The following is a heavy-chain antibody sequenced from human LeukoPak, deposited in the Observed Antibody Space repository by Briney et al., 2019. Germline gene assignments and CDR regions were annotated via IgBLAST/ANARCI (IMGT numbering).Heavy chain of an antibody. D-gene: IGHD6-19*01. CDR2: INPNSGGT. J-gene: IGHJ4*02. CDR3: ARGIAVAGGDY. Sequence: ASVKVSCKASGYTFTSYGISWVRQAPGQELGWMGRINPNSGGTNYAQKFQGRVTMTRDTSISTAYTELSSLRSEDTAVYYCARGIAVAGGDYWGQGTLVTVSS. V-gene: IGHV1/OR15-1*01. CDR1: GYTFTSYG.